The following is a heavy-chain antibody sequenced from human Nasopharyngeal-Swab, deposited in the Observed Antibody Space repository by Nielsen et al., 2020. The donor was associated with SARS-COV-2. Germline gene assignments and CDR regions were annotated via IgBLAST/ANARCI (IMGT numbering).Heavy chain of an antibody. V-gene: IGHV3-30*18. CDR3: AKIPGGYEFENDAFDI. D-gene: IGHD5-12*01. Sequence: GESLKISCAASGFTFSSYGMHWVRQAPGKGLEWVAVISYDGSNKYYADSVKGRFTISRDNAKNSLYLQMKSLRAEDTALYYCAKIPGGYEFENDAFDIWGQGTMVTVSS. J-gene: IGHJ3*02. CDR2: ISYDGSNK. CDR1: GFTFSSYG.